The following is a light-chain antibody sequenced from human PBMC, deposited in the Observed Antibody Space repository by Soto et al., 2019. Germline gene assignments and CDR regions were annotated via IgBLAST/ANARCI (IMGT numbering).Light chain of an antibody. CDR2: DVS. J-gene: IGLJ2*01. CDR1: SSDVGGYNY. CDR3: SSYTSSSTLGV. V-gene: IGLV2-14*01. Sequence: QSALTQPASVSGSPGQSITISCTGTSSDVGGYNYVSWYQQHPGKAPKLMIYDVSNRPSGVSNRFSGSKSGNTASLTISGLQDEDEDDYYCSSYTSSSTLGVFGGGTKLTVL.